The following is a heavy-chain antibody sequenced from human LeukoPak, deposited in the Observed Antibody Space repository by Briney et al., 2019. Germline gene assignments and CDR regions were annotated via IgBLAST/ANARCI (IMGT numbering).Heavy chain of an antibody. CDR3: AKDTSAMAYYYYGMDV. CDR2: ISYDGSNK. D-gene: IGHD5-18*01. Sequence: GRSLRLSCAASGFTFSSYGMHWVRQAPGKGLEWVAVISYDGSNKYYADSVKGRFTISRDNSKNTLYLQMNSLRAEDTAVYYCAKDTSAMAYYYYGMDVWGQGTTVTVSS. V-gene: IGHV3-30*18. CDR1: GFTFSSYG. J-gene: IGHJ6*02.